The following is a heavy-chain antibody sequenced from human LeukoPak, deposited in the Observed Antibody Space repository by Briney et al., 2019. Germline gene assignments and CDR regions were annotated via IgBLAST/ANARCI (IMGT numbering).Heavy chain of an antibody. CDR1: GYIFTGYY. CDR2: INPNSGGT. Sequence: ASVKVSCKASGYIFTGYYMHWVRQAPGQGLEWMGRINPNSGGTNYAQKFQGRVTMTRDTSISTAYMELSRLRADDTAVYYCARGARYYYDSSGYYFRDFDYWGQGTLVTVSS. D-gene: IGHD3-22*01. J-gene: IGHJ4*02. V-gene: IGHV1-2*06. CDR3: ARGARYYYDSSGYYFRDFDY.